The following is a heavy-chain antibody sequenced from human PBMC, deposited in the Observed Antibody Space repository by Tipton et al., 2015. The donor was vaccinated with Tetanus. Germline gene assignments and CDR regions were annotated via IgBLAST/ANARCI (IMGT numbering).Heavy chain of an antibody. D-gene: IGHD5-18*01. V-gene: IGHV4-4*07. CDR1: GVSISSYY. J-gene: IGHJ5*02. CDR3: ARQVGDTYGSALDH. Sequence: LRLSCTVSGVSISSYYWTWIRQPAGKGLEWIGRLYTSGSANYNPSLKSRVTMSVDTSTNQFSLKLSSVTAADTAVYYCARQVGDTYGSALDHWGQGTLVTVSS. CDR2: LYTSGSA.